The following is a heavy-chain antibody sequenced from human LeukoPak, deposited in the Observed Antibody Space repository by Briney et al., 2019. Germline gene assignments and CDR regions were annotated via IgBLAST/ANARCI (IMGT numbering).Heavy chain of an antibody. CDR3: AREHSSSWVDY. J-gene: IGHJ4*02. CDR1: GGSINSYY. CDR2: IYYSGST. Sequence: PSETLSLTCTVSGGSINSYYWSWIRQPPGKGLEWIGYIYYSGSTNYNPSLKSRVTISVDTSKNRFSLKLSSVTAADTAVYYCAREHSSSWVDYWGQGILVSVSS. V-gene: IGHV4-59*01. D-gene: IGHD6-13*01.